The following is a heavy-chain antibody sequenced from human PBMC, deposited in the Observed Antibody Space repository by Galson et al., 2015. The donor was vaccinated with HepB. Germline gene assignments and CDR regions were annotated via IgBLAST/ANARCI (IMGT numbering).Heavy chain of an antibody. CDR2: IHYSGST. V-gene: IGHV4-59*01. J-gene: IGHJ1*01. Sequence: SETLSLTCTVSGGSISSYYWSWIRQPPGKGLEWIGYIHYSGSTNYNPSLKSRVTISVDTSKNQFSLKLSSVTAADTAVYYCATVSGSFLPDGFQHWGQGTLVTVSS. CDR3: ATVSGSFLPDGFQH. D-gene: IGHD1-26*01. CDR1: GGSISSYY.